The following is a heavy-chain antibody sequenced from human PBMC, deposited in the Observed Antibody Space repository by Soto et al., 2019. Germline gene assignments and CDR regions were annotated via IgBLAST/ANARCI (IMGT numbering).Heavy chain of an antibody. Sequence: GGSLRLSCAASGFTFSSYSMNWVRQAPGKGLEWVSSISSSSSYIHYADSVKGRFTISRDNAKNSLYLQMNSLRAEDTAVYYCARDPATHYYGSGSYFDYYMDVWGKGTTVTVS. CDR2: ISSSSSYI. CDR1: GFTFSSYS. J-gene: IGHJ6*03. V-gene: IGHV3-21*01. D-gene: IGHD3-10*01. CDR3: ARDPATHYYGSGSYFDYYMDV.